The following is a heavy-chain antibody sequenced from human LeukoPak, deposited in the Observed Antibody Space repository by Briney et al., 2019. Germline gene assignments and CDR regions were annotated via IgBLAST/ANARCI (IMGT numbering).Heavy chain of an antibody. CDR2: IYHSGST. J-gene: IGHJ5*02. Sequence: PSETLSLTCAVSGGSISSGGYSWSWIRQPPGKGLEWIGYIYHSGSTYYNPSLKSRVTISVDRSKNQFSLKLSSVTAADTAVYYCARGYYYDSSGYWFDPWGQGTLVTVSS. D-gene: IGHD3-22*01. CDR3: ARGYYYDSSGYWFDP. CDR1: GGSISSGGYS. V-gene: IGHV4-30-2*01.